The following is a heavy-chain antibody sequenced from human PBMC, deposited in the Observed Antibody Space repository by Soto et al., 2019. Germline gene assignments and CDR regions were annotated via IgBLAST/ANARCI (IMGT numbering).Heavy chain of an antibody. V-gene: IGHV3-13*01. Sequence: GGSLRLSCASSGFTFSSYDMHWVRQATGKGLEWVSAIGTAGDTYYPGSVKGRFTISRENAKNSLYLQMNSLRAGDTAVYYCARASHYYYYGMDVWGQGTTVTVSS. CDR1: GFTFSSYD. CDR3: ARASHYYYYGMDV. CDR2: IGTAGDT. J-gene: IGHJ6*02.